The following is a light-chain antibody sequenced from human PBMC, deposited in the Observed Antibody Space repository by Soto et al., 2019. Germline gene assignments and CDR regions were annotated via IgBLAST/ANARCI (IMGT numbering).Light chain of an antibody. J-gene: IGLJ1*01. Sequence: QSVLAQPASVSGSPGQSITISCTGTSSDVGAYNFVSWYQQHPGKAPKLMIYDVTNRPSGVSDRFSGSKSGNMASLSISGLQAEDEAAYYCNSYTSSSTYVFGTGTKVTVL. CDR2: DVT. CDR3: NSYTSSSTYV. V-gene: IGLV2-14*01. CDR1: SSDVGAYNF.